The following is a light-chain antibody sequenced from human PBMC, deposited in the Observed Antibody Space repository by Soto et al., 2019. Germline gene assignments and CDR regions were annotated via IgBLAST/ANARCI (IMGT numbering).Light chain of an antibody. Sequence: QSVLTQPASVSGAAGHRGSISCTGSTSNIGAPYDVHWYQHLPGTAPKLLIYGDNNRPSGVPDRFSGSKSGTSASLAITRLQAEDEADYYCQSYDISLHNYVFGTGTKVTVL. V-gene: IGLV1-40*01. J-gene: IGLJ1*01. CDR2: GDN. CDR1: TSNIGAPYD. CDR3: QSYDISLHNYV.